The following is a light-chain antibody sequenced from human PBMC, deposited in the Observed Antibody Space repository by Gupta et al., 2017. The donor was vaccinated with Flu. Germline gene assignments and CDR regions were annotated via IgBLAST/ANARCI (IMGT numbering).Light chain of an antibody. CDR2: LNSDGSH. CDR3: QTWSNGFQAV. Sequence: LVLIHSPPASASLAASVKLPCTLSSGHSIYANASHPQQQEKCPRYLLKLNSDGSHSKGHGIPDHFSGSSTGAERYLTISSPQSDDESYYYCQTWSNGFQAVFGGGTKLTVL. CDR1: SGHSIYA. J-gene: IGLJ2*01. V-gene: IGLV4-69*01.